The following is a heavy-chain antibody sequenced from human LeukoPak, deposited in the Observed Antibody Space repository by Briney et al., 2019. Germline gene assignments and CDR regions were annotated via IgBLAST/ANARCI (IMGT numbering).Heavy chain of an antibody. J-gene: IGHJ3*02. Sequence: GGSLRLSCAASGFTFSSYAMHWVRQAPGKGLEWVAVISYDGSNKYYADSVKGRFTISRDNSKNTPYLQMNSLRAEDTAVYYCARLGNEAFDIWGQGTMVTVSS. CDR3: ARLGNEAFDI. D-gene: IGHD4-23*01. V-gene: IGHV3-30-3*01. CDR1: GFTFSSYA. CDR2: ISYDGSNK.